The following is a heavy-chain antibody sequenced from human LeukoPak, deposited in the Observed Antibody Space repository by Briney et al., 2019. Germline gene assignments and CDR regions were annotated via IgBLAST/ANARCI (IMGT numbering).Heavy chain of an antibody. CDR1: GFTFSSYW. CDR2: INSDGSST. Sequence: GGSLRLSCAASGFTFSSYWMHWVRQAQGKGLVWVSRINSDGSSTSYADSVKGRFTISRDNAKNTLYLQMNSLRAEDTAVYYCTCIAARRGVDYWGQGTLVTVSS. CDR3: TCIAARRGVDY. V-gene: IGHV3-74*01. D-gene: IGHD6-6*01. J-gene: IGHJ4*02.